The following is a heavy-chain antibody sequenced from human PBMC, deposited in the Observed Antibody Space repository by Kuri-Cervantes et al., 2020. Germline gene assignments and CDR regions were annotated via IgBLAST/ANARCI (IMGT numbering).Heavy chain of an antibody. V-gene: IGHV3-30-3*01. D-gene: IGHD6-13*01. CDR3: ARDWGSSCPFFY. J-gene: IGHJ4*02. Sequence: GGSLRLSCAASGFTFSGYAMHWVRQAPGKGLEWVAVISYDGSNKYYTDSVKGRFTISRDNSKNTLYLQMNSLRAEDTAVYYCARDWGSSCPFFYWGQGTLVTGSS. CDR2: ISYDGSNK. CDR1: GFTFSGYA.